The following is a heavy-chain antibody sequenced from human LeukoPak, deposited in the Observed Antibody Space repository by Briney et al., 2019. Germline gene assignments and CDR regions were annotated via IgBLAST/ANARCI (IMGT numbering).Heavy chain of an antibody. J-gene: IGHJ4*02. CDR2: ISYSGGT. CDR1: GGSINTYY. Sequence: SETLSLTCTVSGGSINTYYWHWIRQPPGKGLEWIGYISYSGGTNYNPSLKSRVTTSIDKSKNQFSLKLSSVTAADTAVYYCARSGGYSGYDVDYWGQGTLVTVSS. D-gene: IGHD5-12*01. V-gene: IGHV4-59*01. CDR3: ARSGGYSGYDVDY.